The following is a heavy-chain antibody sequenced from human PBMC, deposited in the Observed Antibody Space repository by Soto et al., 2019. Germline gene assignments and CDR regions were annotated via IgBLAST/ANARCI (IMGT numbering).Heavy chain of an antibody. CDR3: ALDLDTAMDNYYGMDV. V-gene: IGHV3-33*01. CDR2: IWYDGSNK. D-gene: IGHD5-18*01. CDR1: GFTFSSYG. J-gene: IGHJ6*02. Sequence: GGSLRLSCAASGFTFSSYGMHWVRQAPGKGLEWVAVIWYDGSNKYYADSVKGRFTISRDNSKNTLYLQMNSLRAEDTAVYYCALDLDTAMDNYYGMDVWGPGTTVTV.